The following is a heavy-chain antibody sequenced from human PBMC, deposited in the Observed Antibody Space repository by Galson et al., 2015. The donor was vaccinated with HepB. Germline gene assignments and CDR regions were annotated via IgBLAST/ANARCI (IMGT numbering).Heavy chain of an antibody. CDR2: IYFGDSEI. CDR1: GDSFTRYW. CDR3: AGAPHGASTWNV. J-gene: IGHJ6*02. V-gene: IGHV5-51*03. Sequence: QSGAEVKKPGESLKISCKGSGDSFTRYWIGWVRQMPEKGLEWMGFIYFGDSEIRYRPAFQGQVTISVDKSISTAYLQWSSLKAADSGIYYCAGAPHGASTWNVWGQGTAVTASS. D-gene: IGHD3-16*01.